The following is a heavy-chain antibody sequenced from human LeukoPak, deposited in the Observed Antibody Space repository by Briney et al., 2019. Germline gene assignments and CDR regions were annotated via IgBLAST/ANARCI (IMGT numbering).Heavy chain of an antibody. Sequence: GSLRLSCAASGFTFSSYAMNWVRQAPGKGLEYVSAISSNGGSTYYANSVKGRSTISRDNSKNTLYLQMGSLRAEDMAVYFCARGGYGASTPYYMDVWGTGTTVTVSS. CDR3: ARGGYGASTPYYMDV. V-gene: IGHV3-64*01. J-gene: IGHJ6*03. CDR1: GFTFSSYA. CDR2: ISSNGGST. D-gene: IGHD1-26*01.